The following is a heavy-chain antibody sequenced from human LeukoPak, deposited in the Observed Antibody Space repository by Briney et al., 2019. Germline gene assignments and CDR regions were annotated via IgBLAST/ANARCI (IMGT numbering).Heavy chain of an antibody. CDR1: GFTVSSNY. J-gene: IGHJ4*02. Sequence: GGSLRLSCAASGFTVSSNYMSWVRQAPGKGLEWISVLYSGGTTNYADSVKGRVSISRDISKNTLYLQMNSLRVEDTAVYYCATRLQLGNWGQGTLVTVSS. V-gene: IGHV3-66*01. CDR3: ATRLQLGN. D-gene: IGHD4-4*01. CDR2: LYSGGTT.